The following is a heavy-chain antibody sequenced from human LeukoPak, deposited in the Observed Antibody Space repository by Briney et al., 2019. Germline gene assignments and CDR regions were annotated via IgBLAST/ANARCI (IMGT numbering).Heavy chain of an antibody. D-gene: IGHD7-27*01. CDR3: ARDRHPGAPIDY. CDR2: INPNSGGT. Sequence: ASVKVSCKASGYTFTGYYMHWVRQAPGQGLDWMGWINPNSGGTNYAQKFQGRVTMTRDTSISTAYMELSRLRSDDTAVYYCARDRHPGAPIDYWGQGTLVTVSS. J-gene: IGHJ4*02. CDR1: GYTFTGYY. V-gene: IGHV1-2*02.